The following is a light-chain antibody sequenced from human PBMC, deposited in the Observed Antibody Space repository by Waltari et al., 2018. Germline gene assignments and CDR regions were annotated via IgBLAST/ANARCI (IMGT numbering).Light chain of an antibody. J-gene: IGLJ3*02. CDR3: AAWDDSLNGWV. Sequence: QSVLTQPPSASGTPGQRVTISCSGSYSNIRSNSVNWYQQLPGTAPKLLRFSNNQRPSGVPARSPGSKSGTAASLAISGLQSEDEADYYCAAWDDSLNGWVFGGGTKVTVL. CDR1: YSNIRSNS. CDR2: SNN. V-gene: IGLV1-44*01.